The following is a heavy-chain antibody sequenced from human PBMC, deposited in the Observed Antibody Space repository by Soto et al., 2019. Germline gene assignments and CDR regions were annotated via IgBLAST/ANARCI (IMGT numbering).Heavy chain of an antibody. CDR1: GYTFTSYA. CDR2: INADNGNT. CDR3: ARDPPKYYDILTGYSLDY. J-gene: IGHJ4*02. V-gene: IGHV1-3*01. Sequence: ASVKVSCKASGYTFTSYAMHWVRQAPGQRLEWMGWINADNGNTKYSQKLQGRVTMTTDTSTSTAYMELRSLRSDDTAVYYCARDPPKYYDILTGYSLDYWGQGTLVTVSS. D-gene: IGHD3-9*01.